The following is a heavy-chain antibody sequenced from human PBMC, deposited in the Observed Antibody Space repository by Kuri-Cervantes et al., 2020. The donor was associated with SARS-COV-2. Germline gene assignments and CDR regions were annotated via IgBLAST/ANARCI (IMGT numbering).Heavy chain of an antibody. CDR2: ISWNSGSI. J-gene: IGHJ4*02. CDR3: AMVRGGDYVFDY. D-gene: IGHD4-17*01. Sequence: SLKISCAASGFTFDDYAMHWVRQAPGKGLEWVSGISWNSGSIGYADSVKGRFTISRDNAKNSLYLQMNSLRAEDTALYYCAMVRGGDYVFDYWGQGTLVTVSS. CDR1: GFTFDDYA. V-gene: IGHV3-9*01.